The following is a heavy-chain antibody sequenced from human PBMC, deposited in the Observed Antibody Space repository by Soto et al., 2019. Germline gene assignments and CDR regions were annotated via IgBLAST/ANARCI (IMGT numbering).Heavy chain of an antibody. CDR3: ARSVAVPGAHIDY. CDR2: VYYTGST. V-gene: IGHV4-59*01. J-gene: IGHJ4*02. CDR1: GGSISGSY. Sequence: SETLSLTCSVSGGSISGSYWSWIRQSPGKGLEWLGYVYYTGSTNYSPSLRSRVSISVDTSKNEFSLRLSSVTAADTAVYFCARSVAVPGAHIDYWGQGTPVTVSS. D-gene: IGHD6-19*01.